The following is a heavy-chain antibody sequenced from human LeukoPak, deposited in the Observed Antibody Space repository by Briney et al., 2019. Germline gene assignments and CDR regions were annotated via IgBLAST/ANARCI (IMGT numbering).Heavy chain of an antibody. J-gene: IGHJ5*02. Sequence: SETLSLTCAASGYSISSGYYWGWIRQPPGKGLEWIGSIFHSGSPYYNPSLKSRVTISVDTSKTQFSLKLSSVTAADTAVYYCARDRSGWYPSWFDPWGQGTLVTVSS. D-gene: IGHD6-19*01. CDR2: IFHSGSP. V-gene: IGHV4-38-2*02. CDR1: GYSISSGYY. CDR3: ARDRSGWYPSWFDP.